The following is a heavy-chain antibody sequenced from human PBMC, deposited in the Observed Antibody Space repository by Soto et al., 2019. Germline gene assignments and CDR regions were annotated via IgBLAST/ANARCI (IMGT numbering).Heavy chain of an antibody. D-gene: IGHD3-16*01. Sequence: EVQLVESGGGLVQPGGSLRLSCAASGFTFSSHSMNWVRRAPGKGLEWVSYISSSTRTIYYADSVKGRFTVSRDNAKNSLYQQMNSLRAEDTAVYYCARDDEMGYFDYWGQGTLVTVSS. V-gene: IGHV3-48*01. CDR2: ISSSTRTI. J-gene: IGHJ4*02. CDR3: ARDDEMGYFDY. CDR1: GFTFSSHS.